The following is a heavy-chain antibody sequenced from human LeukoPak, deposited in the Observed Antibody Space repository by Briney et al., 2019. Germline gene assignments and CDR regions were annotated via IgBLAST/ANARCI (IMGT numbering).Heavy chain of an antibody. Sequence: PGGSLRLSCAASGFTFNNAWMSWVRQAPGKGPEWVGRIKSKTDGGTIDYVAPVKGRFTISRDDSENTLYLQMNSLKTEDTAVYYCTTDRGSGYSGSYYFDNWGQGTLVTVSS. CDR2: IKSKTDGGTI. CDR1: GFTFNNAW. CDR3: TTDRGSGYSGSYYFDN. V-gene: IGHV3-15*01. D-gene: IGHD1-26*01. J-gene: IGHJ4*02.